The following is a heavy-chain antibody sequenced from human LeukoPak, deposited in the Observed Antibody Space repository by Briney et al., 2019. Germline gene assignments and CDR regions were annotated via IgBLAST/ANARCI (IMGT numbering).Heavy chain of an antibody. Sequence: GGSLRLSCAASGFTFSSYAMHWVRQAPGKGLEWVAVISYDGSNKYYADSVKGRFSISRDNAKNTLYLQMNSLRVEDTAVYYCARGRPHGNDYWGQGTLVTVSS. CDR3: ARGRPHGNDY. J-gene: IGHJ4*02. CDR1: GFTFSSYA. CDR2: ISYDGSNK. D-gene: IGHD4-23*01. V-gene: IGHV3-30*04.